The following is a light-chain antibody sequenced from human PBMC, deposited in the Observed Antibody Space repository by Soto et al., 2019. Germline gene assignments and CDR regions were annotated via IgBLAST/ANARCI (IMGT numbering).Light chain of an antibody. V-gene: IGKV4-1*01. CDR3: QQYYSTPLT. J-gene: IGKJ4*01. CDR2: WAS. CDR1: QSVLYSSNNKNY. Sequence: DIVMTQSPDSLAVSLGERATINCKSSQSVLYSSNNKNYLAWYQQKPGQPPKLLIYWASTRESGVPDRFSGSGSGTDFTLTISSLQAEDVAVHYCQQYYSTPLTFGGGTKVDIX.